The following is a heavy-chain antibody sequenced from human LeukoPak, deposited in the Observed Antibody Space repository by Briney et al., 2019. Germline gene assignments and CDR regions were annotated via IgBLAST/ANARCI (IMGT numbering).Heavy chain of an antibody. CDR3: ARRGIWDLQIGNWFDP. CDR2: IYSSGNS. J-gene: IGHJ5*02. V-gene: IGHV4-39*01. Sequence: PSETLSLACSISGDSITTNSYWWGWIRQSPGKGLEWIGSIYSSGNSYYNPSLKTRATIFPDTSKNRYSLRLTSVTAADTAIYYCARRGIWDLQIGNWFDPWGQGILVIVSS. D-gene: IGHD3-16*01. CDR1: GDSITTNSYW.